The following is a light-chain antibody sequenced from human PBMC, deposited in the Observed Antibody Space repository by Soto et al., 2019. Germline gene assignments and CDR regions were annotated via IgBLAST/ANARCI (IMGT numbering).Light chain of an antibody. Sequence: EIVMTQSPATLSVSPGERAILSCSASQSIRTNVAWYQQRPGQAPRLLIYGASTRATDIPARFSGSGSGTDFTLTISSPQSQDFPIYSCHQYTHSTSITFGQRTRL. CDR3: HQYTHSTSIT. J-gene: IGKJ5*01. CDR2: GAS. V-gene: IGKV3-15*01. CDR1: QSIRTN.